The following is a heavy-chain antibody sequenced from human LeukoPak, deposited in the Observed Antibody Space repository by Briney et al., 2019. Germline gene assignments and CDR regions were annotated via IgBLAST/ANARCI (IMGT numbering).Heavy chain of an antibody. Sequence: PGGSLRLSCAASGFTFSSYTMNWVRQAPGKGLEWVSSISGSSSYIYYADSVKGRFTISRDNAKKSLYLQMNSLRAEDTAVYYCARDRYGGNSAAFDIWGQGTMVTVSS. CDR2: ISGSSSYI. J-gene: IGHJ3*02. V-gene: IGHV3-21*01. CDR1: GFTFSSYT. CDR3: ARDRYGGNSAAFDI. D-gene: IGHD4-23*01.